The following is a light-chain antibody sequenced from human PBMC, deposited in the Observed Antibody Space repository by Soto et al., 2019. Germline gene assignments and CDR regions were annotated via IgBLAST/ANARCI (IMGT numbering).Light chain of an antibody. V-gene: IGKV4-1*01. CDR1: QSVLYSSNNKNY. CDR3: QQYYSTPIT. J-gene: IGKJ5*01. CDR2: WAS. Sequence: DIVMTQSPDSLAVSLGERATINCKSSQSVLYSSNNKNYLAWYQQKPGQSPKLLIYWASTRGSGVPDRFSGSGSGTDFSLTISSLQAEDVAVYYCQQYYSTPITFGQGTRLEIK.